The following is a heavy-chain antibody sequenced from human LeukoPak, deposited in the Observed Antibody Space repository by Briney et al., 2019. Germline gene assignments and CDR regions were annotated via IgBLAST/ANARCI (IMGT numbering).Heavy chain of an antibody. J-gene: IGHJ6*02. V-gene: IGHV3-7*04. D-gene: IGHD4-23*01. CDR3: AWYGVTHGLDV. CDR2: INQDGSDK. Sequence: LXWVANINQDGSDKYYVDSVMGRFTISKDNAKNSVYLQMNSLRPEDTAIYYCAWYGVTHGLDVWGQGTTVTVSS.